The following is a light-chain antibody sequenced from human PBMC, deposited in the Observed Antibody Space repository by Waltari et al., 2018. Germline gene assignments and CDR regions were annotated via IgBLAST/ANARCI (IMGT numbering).Light chain of an antibody. J-gene: IGLJ2*01. CDR2: DGD. CDR3: QSYDSSNVV. CDR1: SGSIASNS. Sequence: NFMLTQPHSVSESPGKAVTISCTRSSGSIASNSVQWYQQRPGISPTTVIYDGDQRPSGVPDRFSGSIDSSSNSASLTITGLKTEDEADYYCQSYDSSNVVFGGGTKLTVL. V-gene: IGLV6-57*01.